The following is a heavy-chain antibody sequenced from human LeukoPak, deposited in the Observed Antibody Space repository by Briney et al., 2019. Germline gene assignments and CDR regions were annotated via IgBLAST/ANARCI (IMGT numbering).Heavy chain of an antibody. CDR2: IIPIFGTA. CDR1: GGTFSSYA. D-gene: IGHD1-26*01. Sequence: GSSVKVSCKASGGTFSSYAISWVRQAPGQGLEWMGGIIPIFGTANYAQKLQGRVTMTTDTSTSTAYMELRSLRSDDTAVYYCARDYKWELPNQFHAFDIWGQGTMVTVSS. J-gene: IGHJ3*02. CDR3: ARDYKWELPNQFHAFDI. V-gene: IGHV1-69*05.